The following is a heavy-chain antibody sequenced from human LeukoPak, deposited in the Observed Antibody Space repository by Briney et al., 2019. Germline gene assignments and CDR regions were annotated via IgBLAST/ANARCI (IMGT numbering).Heavy chain of an antibody. D-gene: IGHD1-1*01. CDR2: IYTSGST. J-gene: IGHJ4*02. CDR3: ARGDDTGAYDY. Sequence: PSQTLSLTCTVSGGSISSGSYYWSWIRQPAGKGLEWIGRIYTSGSTNYNPSPKSRVTISVDTSKNQFSLKLSSVTAADTAVYYCARGDDTGAYDYWGQGTLVTVSS. CDR1: GGSISSGSYY. V-gene: IGHV4-61*02.